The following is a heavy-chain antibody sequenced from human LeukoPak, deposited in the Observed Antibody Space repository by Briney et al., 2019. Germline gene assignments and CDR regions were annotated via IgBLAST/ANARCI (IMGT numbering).Heavy chain of an antibody. Sequence: ASVKVSCKASGYTFTSYYMHWVRQAPGQGLEWMGIINPSGGSTSYAQRFQGRVTMTRDTSTSTVYMELSSLRSEDTAVYYCARVASTPLWFGELSNFDYWGQGTLVTVSS. V-gene: IGHV1-46*01. CDR2: INPSGGST. CDR1: GYTFTSYY. CDR3: ARVASTPLWFGELSNFDY. D-gene: IGHD3-10*01. J-gene: IGHJ4*02.